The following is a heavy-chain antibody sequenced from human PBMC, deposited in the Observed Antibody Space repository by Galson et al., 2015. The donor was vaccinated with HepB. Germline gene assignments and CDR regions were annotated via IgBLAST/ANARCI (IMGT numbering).Heavy chain of an antibody. CDR1: GFTFSSYA. D-gene: IGHD3-10*01. J-gene: IGHJ5*02. Sequence: SLRLSCAASGFTFSSYAMSWVRQAPGKGLEWVSAISGSGGSTYYADSVKGRFTISRDNSKNTLYLQMNSLRAEDTAVYYCAKESYYGSGSYYMWTWFDPWGQGTLVTVSS. V-gene: IGHV3-23*01. CDR3: AKESYYGSGSYYMWTWFDP. CDR2: ISGSGGST.